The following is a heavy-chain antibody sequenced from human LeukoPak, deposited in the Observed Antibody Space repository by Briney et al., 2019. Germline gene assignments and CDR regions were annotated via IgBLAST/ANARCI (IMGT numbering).Heavy chain of an antibody. J-gene: IGHJ6*03. D-gene: IGHD1-1*01. Sequence: PSETLPLTCTVAGGSISSGDYWSWIRPPPGKGLEWIGYIYYSGSTYYNPSLKSRVTISVDTSKNQFSLKLSSVTAADTAVYYCAREDWNDDYYYMDVWGKGTTVTVSS. CDR1: GGSISSGDY. CDR3: AREDWNDDYYYMDV. CDR2: IYYSGST. V-gene: IGHV4-30-4*08.